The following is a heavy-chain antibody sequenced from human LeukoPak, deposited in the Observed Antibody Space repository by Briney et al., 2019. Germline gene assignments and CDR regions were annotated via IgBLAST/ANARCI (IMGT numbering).Heavy chain of an antibody. D-gene: IGHD3-22*01. Sequence: SGGSLRLSCAASGFTFSSYGMHWVRQAPGKGLEWVAVISYDGSNKYYADSVKGRFTISRDNSKNTLYLQMNSLRAEDTAVYYCAKDQYITMMVVVITPPGYWGQGTLVTVSS. J-gene: IGHJ4*02. CDR2: ISYDGSNK. CDR1: GFTFSSYG. CDR3: AKDQYITMMVVVITPPGY. V-gene: IGHV3-30*18.